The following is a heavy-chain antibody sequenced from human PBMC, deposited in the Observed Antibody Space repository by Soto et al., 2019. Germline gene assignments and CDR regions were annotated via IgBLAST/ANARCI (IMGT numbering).Heavy chain of an antibody. CDR2: VYYSGKT. V-gene: IGHV4-59*01. J-gene: IGHJ4*02. CDR3: ARVDTASYFELDL. D-gene: IGHD1-26*01. Sequence: SETLSLTCTVSGGSISGYYWNWIRQCPGKGLEWIGHVYYSGKTTYNLSLKSRVTISTDTSENQISLKVTSVTAADTAVYYCARVDTASYFELDLWGQGTLVTVSS. CDR1: GGSISGYY.